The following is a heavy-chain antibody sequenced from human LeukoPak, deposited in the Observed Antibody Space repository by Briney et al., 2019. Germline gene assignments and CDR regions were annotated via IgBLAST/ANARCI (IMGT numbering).Heavy chain of an antibody. J-gene: IGHJ4*02. CDR3: VKDGPGVYDY. Sequence: GGSLRLSCSASGFTFSTSAMHWVRQAPGERLEYVSSINSNGGSTYQADPVKGRFTISRDNSKNTLYLQMSSLRDEDTAVYYCVKDGPGVYDYWGQGTLVTVSS. CDR1: GFTFSTSA. V-gene: IGHV3-64D*09. D-gene: IGHD1-14*01. CDR2: INSNGGST.